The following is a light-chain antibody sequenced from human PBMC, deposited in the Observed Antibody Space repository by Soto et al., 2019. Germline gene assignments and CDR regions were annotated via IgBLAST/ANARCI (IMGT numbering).Light chain of an antibody. CDR3: QQRSNWPPMYT. V-gene: IGKV3-11*01. Sequence: EIVLTQSPANLSLSPGERATLSCRASQSVSSYLAWYQQKPGQAPRLLIYDASNRATGIPARFSGSGSGTDFTLTISSLEPEDFAVYYCQQRSNWPPMYTFCQGTKLEIK. CDR1: QSVSSY. CDR2: DAS. J-gene: IGKJ2*01.